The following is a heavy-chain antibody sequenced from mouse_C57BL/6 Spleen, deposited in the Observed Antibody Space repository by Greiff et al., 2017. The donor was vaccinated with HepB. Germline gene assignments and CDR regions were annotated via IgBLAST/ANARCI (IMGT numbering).Heavy chain of an antibody. Sequence: VQLKESGPGLVAPSQRLSITCTVSGFSLTSYGVHWVRQPPGKGLEWLVVIWSDGSTTYNSALKSRLSISKDNSKSQVFLKMNSLQTDDTAMYYCARQDGYYLYAMDYWGQGTSVTVSS. D-gene: IGHD2-3*01. CDR2: IWSDGST. V-gene: IGHV2-6-1*01. J-gene: IGHJ4*01. CDR3: ARQDGYYLYAMDY. CDR1: GFSLTSYG.